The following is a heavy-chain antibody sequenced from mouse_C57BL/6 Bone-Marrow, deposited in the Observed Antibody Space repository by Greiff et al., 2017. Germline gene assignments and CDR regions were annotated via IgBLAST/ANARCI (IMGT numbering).Heavy chain of an antibody. CDR3: ARLYYSSY. CDR2: IDPSDSYT. D-gene: IGHD2-12*01. J-gene: IGHJ2*01. Sequence: VQLQQPGAELVKPGASVKLSCKASGYTFTSYWMQWVKQRPGQGLEWIGEIDPSDSYTNYNQKFKGKATVTVDTSSSTAYMQLSSLTSEDSAVYYCARLYYSSYWGQGTTLTVSS. CDR1: GYTFTSYW. V-gene: IGHV1-50*01.